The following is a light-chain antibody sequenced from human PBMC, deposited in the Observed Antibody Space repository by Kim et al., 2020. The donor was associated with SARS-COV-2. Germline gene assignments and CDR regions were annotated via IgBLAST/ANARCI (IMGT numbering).Light chain of an antibody. CDR3: ETWDSNSPV. Sequence: QPVLTQSSSASASLGSSVKLTCTLSSGHSSYIIAWHQQQPGKAPRYLMKLEGSGSYNKASGVPDRFSGSSSGADRYLTISNLQSEDEADYYCETWDSNSPVFGGGTQLTV. V-gene: IGLV4-60*03. J-gene: IGLJ3*02. CDR2: LEGSGSY. CDR1: SGHSSYI.